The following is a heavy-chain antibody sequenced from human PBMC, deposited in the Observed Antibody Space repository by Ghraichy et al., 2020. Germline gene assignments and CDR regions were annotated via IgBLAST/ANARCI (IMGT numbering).Heavy chain of an antibody. D-gene: IGHD3-3*01. CDR2: TYYRSKWYN. Sequence: SQTLSLTCFISGDSVSSNSAAWSWIRQSPSRGLEWLGRTYYRSKWYNEYSLNVKSRISINPDTSKNQFSLQLNSVTPEDTAVYYCARGSWSVAWFWGQGTLVTVSS. J-gene: IGHJ4*02. V-gene: IGHV6-1*01. CDR3: ARGSWSVAWF. CDR1: GDSVSSNSAA.